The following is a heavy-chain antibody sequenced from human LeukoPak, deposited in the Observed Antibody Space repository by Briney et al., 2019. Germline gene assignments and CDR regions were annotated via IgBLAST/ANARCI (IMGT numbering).Heavy chain of an antibody. V-gene: IGHV3-33*01. CDR3: ARAPRGYSSYYFDY. CDR2: VWFDGNMK. CDR1: GFTFQNYG. J-gene: IGHJ4*02. Sequence: PGGSLRLSCAASGFTFQNYGMHWVRQAPGKGLEWVAVVWFDGNMKKYADSVKGRFTISRDNPTNTVPLQMNSLRAKDTAVYYCARAPRGYSSYYFDYWGQGILVTVSS. D-gene: IGHD5-18*01.